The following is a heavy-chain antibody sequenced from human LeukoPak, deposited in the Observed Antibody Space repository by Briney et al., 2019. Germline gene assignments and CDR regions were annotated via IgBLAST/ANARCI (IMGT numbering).Heavy chain of an antibody. CDR2: INHSGST. Sequence: PSETLSLTCAVYGGSFSGYYWSWIRQPPRKGLEWIGEINHSGSTNYNPSLKSRVTISVDTSKNQFSLKLSSVTAADTAVYYCARFPTRVVTTFRGYYGMDVWGQGTTVTVSS. V-gene: IGHV4-34*01. CDR3: ARFPTRVVTTFRGYYGMDV. CDR1: GGSFSGYY. D-gene: IGHD2-21*02. J-gene: IGHJ6*02.